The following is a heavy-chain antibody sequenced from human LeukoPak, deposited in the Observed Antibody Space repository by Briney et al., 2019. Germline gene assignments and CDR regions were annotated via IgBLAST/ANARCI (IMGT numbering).Heavy chain of an antibody. CDR2: INPDGNKK. CDR3: ARDLAYSRLDY. V-gene: IGHV3-7*01. J-gene: IGHJ4*02. Sequence: GGSLRLSCAVSGLTFSSSWMDWVRQAPGKGLEWVASINPDGNKKYSADSVKGRFTISRDNAENSLYLQMNSLRVEDTAFYYCARDLAYSRLDYWGQGMSVPSPQ. D-gene: IGHD5-18*01. CDR1: GLTFSSSW.